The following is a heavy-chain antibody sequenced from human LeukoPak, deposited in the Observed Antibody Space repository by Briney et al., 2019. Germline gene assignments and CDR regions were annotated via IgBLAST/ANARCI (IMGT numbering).Heavy chain of an antibody. V-gene: IGHV3-23*01. CDR3: AKIERTGYYYFDY. CDR2: ISGSVGST. D-gene: IGHD3/OR15-3a*01. Sequence: GGSLRLSCAASGFTFSSYAMSWVRQAPGKGLEWVSAISGSVGSTYYADSVKGRFTISRDNSKNTLYLQMNSLTAEDTAVYYCAKIERTGYYYFDYWGQGTLVTVSS. J-gene: IGHJ4*02. CDR1: GFTFSSYA.